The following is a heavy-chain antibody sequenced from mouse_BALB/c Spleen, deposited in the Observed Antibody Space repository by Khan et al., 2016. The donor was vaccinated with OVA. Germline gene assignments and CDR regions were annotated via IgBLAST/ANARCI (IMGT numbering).Heavy chain of an antibody. CDR2: IWSDGST. CDR3: ARQPYYHYNIMDY. J-gene: IGHJ4*01. CDR1: GFSLTNYG. D-gene: IGHD2-10*01. Sequence: VQLVESGPCLVAPSQSLSITCTISGFSLTNYGIHWVRQPPGKGLEWLVMIWSDGSTTYNSALKSRLSISKDNSKSQVFLKMNSLQTDDTAMYYCARQPYYHYNIMDYWGQGTSVTVSS. V-gene: IGHV2-6-1*01.